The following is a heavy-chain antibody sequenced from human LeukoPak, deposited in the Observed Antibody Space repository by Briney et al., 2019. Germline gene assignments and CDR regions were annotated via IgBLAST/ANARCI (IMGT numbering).Heavy chain of an antibody. J-gene: IGHJ4*02. CDR2: IWYDGSNK. CDR1: GFTFSSYG. CDR3: ARVGPRSYGDYYYDY. D-gene: IGHD4-17*01. Sequence: RGSLRLSCAASGFTFSSYGMHWVRQAPGKGLEWVAVIWYDGSNKYYADSVKGRFTISRDNSKNTLYLQMNSLRAEDTAVYYCARVGPRSYGDYYYDYWGQGTLVTVSS. V-gene: IGHV3-33*01.